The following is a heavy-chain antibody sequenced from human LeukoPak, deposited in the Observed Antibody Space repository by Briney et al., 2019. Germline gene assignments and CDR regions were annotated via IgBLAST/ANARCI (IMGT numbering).Heavy chain of an antibody. Sequence: PGGSLRLSCAASGFTVSSNYMSWVRQAPGKGLEWVPVIYSGGSTYYADSVKGRFTISRDNSKNTLYLQMNSLRAEDTAVYYCARAEFSGWPFDYWGQGTLVTVSS. V-gene: IGHV3-53*01. CDR1: GFTVSSNY. CDR3: ARAEFSGWPFDY. J-gene: IGHJ4*02. CDR2: IYSGGST. D-gene: IGHD6-19*01.